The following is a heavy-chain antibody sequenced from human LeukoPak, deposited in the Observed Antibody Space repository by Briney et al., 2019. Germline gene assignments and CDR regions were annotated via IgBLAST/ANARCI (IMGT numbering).Heavy chain of an antibody. J-gene: IGHJ3*02. CDR2: IYSGGST. V-gene: IGHV3-66*01. D-gene: IGHD6-13*01. CDR1: GFTVSSNY. CDR3: ARGDSSSWPPGNDALDI. Sequence: PGGSLRLSCAASGFTVSSNYMSWVRQAPGKGLEWVSVIYSGGSTYYADSVKGRFTISRDNSKNTLYLQMNSLRAEDTAVYYCARGDSSSWPPGNDALDIWGQGTMVTVSS.